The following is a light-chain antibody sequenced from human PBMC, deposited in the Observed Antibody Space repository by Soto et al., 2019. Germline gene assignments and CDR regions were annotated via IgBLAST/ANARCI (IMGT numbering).Light chain of an antibody. CDR1: QSVLSSSNNKNY. J-gene: IGKJ2*01. CDR2: WAS. V-gene: IGKV4-1*01. CDR3: QQYYTSPYT. Sequence: DIVMAQSPDSLAVSLGERVTINCKSSQSVLSSSNNKNYLAWYQQKPGQPPNFLIYWASTRGSGVPDRFSGSGSGTDITLTTSSLQAEDVAVYYCQQYYTSPYTFGLGTKLEIK.